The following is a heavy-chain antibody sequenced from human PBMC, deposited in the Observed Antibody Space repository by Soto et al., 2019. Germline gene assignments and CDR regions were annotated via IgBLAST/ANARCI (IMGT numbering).Heavy chain of an antibody. CDR3: ARHSNEYRKSLDY. CDR1: GGSIRSYY. V-gene: IGHV4-59*08. Sequence: PSETLSLTCTVSGGSIRSYYWSWIRQPPGKGLEWIVYIYYSGSTNYNPSLKSRVTISVDTSKNQFSLKLSSVTAADTAVYYCARHSNEYRKSLDYWGQGTLVTVSS. J-gene: IGHJ4*02. D-gene: IGHD1-1*01. CDR2: IYYSGST.